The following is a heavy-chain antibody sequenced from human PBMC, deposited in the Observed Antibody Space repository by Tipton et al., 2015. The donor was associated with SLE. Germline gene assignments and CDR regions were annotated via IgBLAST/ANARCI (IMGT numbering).Heavy chain of an antibody. V-gene: IGHV4-39*07. CDR3: ARSYSYGVFDS. J-gene: IGHJ4*02. Sequence: TLSLTCFVSGGYITSDIYYWGWIRQPPGKGLEWLGYIYYGETTLYNPSLESRVTVSVDTSKNQLSLKLTSMTAADTALYFCARSYSYGVFDSWGQGTLVTVSS. CDR1: GGYITSDIYY. CDR2: IYYGETT. D-gene: IGHD5-18*01.